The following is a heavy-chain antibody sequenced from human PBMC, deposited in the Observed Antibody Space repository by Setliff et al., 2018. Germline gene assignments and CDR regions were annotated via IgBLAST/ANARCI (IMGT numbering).Heavy chain of an antibody. Sequence: GGSLRLSCAASGFTFSSHWMHWVRQVPGKGLAWVSQINPDATTTYYADSVKGRFTISRDNAKNSLYLQMNSLRAEDTVLYYCAKAEYSSSYGTASAFDIWGQGTMVTVSS. CDR2: INPDATTT. J-gene: IGHJ3*02. V-gene: IGHV3-74*01. D-gene: IGHD6-6*01. CDR3: AKAEYSSSYGTASAFDI. CDR1: GFTFSSHW.